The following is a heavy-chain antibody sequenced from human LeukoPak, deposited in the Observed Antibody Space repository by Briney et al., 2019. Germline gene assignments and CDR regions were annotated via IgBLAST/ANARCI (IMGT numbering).Heavy chain of an antibody. D-gene: IGHD3-3*01. Sequence: SETLSLTCAVYGGSFSGYYWSWIRQPPGKGLEWIGEINHSGSTNYNPSLKSRVTISVDTSKNQFSLKLSSVTAADTAVYYCARDRYDFWSGYQIWGYFDYWGQGTLVTVSS. CDR2: INHSGST. V-gene: IGHV4-34*01. J-gene: IGHJ4*02. CDR1: GGSFSGYY. CDR3: ARDRYDFWSGYQIWGYFDY.